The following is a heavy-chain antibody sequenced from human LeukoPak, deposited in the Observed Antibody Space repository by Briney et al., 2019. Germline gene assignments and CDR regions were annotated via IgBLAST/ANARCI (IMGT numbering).Heavy chain of an antibody. CDR1: GFTVSSNY. CDR3: ARDVRTLGDVYGDYVRYGMDV. V-gene: IGHV3-66*01. Sequence: GGSLRLSGAASGFTVSSNYMSWVRQAPGKGLEWVSVIYSGGSTYYADSVKGRFTISRDNSKNTLYLQMNSLRAEDTAVYYCARDVRTLGDVYGDYVRYGMDVWGQGTTVTVSS. J-gene: IGHJ6*02. CDR2: IYSGGST. D-gene: IGHD4-17*01.